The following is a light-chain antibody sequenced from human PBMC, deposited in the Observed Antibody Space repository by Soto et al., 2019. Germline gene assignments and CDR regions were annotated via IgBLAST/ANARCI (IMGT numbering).Light chain of an antibody. CDR3: QQYGRTSCT. Sequence: EIVLTQSPGTLSLSPGEGATLSCRASQSVSTNFFAWYQQKPGQAPRLLIYGASTRATGIPDRFSGGGSGTDFTLTISRLEPEDLEVYYCQQYGRTSCTFGQGTKVDIK. J-gene: IGKJ1*01. CDR2: GAS. V-gene: IGKV3-20*01. CDR1: QSVSTNF.